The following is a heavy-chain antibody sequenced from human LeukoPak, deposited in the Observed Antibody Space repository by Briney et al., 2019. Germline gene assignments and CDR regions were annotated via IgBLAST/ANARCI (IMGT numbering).Heavy chain of an antibody. Sequence: ASVEVSCKASGYTFTGYYMHWVRQAPGQGLEWMGWINPNSGGTNYAQKFQGRVTMTRDTSISTAYMELSRLRSDDTAVYYCARDREWPYYFDYWGQGTLVTVSS. CDR1: GYTFTGYY. J-gene: IGHJ4*02. CDR3: ARDREWPYYFDY. D-gene: IGHD3-3*01. CDR2: INPNSGGT. V-gene: IGHV1-2*02.